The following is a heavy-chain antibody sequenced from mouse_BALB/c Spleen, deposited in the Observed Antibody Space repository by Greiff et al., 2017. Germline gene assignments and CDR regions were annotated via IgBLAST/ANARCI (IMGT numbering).Heavy chain of an antibody. J-gene: IGHJ4*01. CDR3: ARVGYYYGSSYVGAMDY. CDR1: GYTFTSYW. D-gene: IGHD1-1*01. V-gene: IGHV1-87*01. CDR2: IYPGDGDT. Sequence: QVQLKESGAELARPGASVKLSCKASGYTFTSYWMQWVKQRPGQGLEWIGAIYPGDGDTRYTQKFKGKATLTADKSSSTAYMQLSSLASEDSAVYYCARVGYYYGSSYVGAMDYWGQGTSVTVSS.